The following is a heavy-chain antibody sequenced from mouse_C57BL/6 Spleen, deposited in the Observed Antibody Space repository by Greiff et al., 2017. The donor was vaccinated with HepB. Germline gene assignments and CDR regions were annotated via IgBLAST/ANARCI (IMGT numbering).Heavy chain of an antibody. CDR2: INPSNGGT. J-gene: IGHJ4*01. Sequence: VQLQQPGTELVKPGASVKLSCKASGYTFTSYWMHWVKQRPGQGLEWIGNINPSNGGTNYNEKFKSKATLTVDKSSSSAYMKLSSLTSEDSAVYYCARCDGYYDGEDYYYAMDYWGQGTSVTVSS. CDR3: ARCDGYYDGEDYYYAMDY. CDR1: GYTFTSYW. D-gene: IGHD2-3*01. V-gene: IGHV1-53*01.